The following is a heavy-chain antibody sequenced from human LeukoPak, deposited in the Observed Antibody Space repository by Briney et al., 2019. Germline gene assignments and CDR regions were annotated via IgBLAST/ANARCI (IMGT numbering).Heavy chain of an antibody. CDR3: ARDLPYCSGGSCYSGYFEY. CDR2: MYYSGST. D-gene: IGHD2-15*01. V-gene: IGHV4-59*01. J-gene: IGHJ4*02. Sequence: SDTLSLTCTFSGGSISSYDCSWVRQPPGKGLEWSGDMYYSGSTNYNASPKSRVTISVDTSKNQFSLKLSSVTAADTAVYYCARDLPYCSGGSCYSGYFEYWGQGTLATVYS. CDR1: GGSISSYD.